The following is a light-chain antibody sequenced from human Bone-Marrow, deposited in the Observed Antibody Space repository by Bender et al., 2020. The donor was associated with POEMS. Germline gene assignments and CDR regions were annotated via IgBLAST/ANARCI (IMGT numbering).Light chain of an antibody. J-gene: IGLJ2*01. CDR2: SSH. Sequence: QSVLTQPPSASGTPGQRVTISCSGGSSNIGAHAVNWYQHLPGTAPKLLIYSSHRRPSEVPDRFSGSRSGTSASLAISGLQSEDEADYYCSSYAGSPVFGGGTKLTVL. CDR3: SSYAGSPV. CDR1: SSNIGAHA. V-gene: IGLV1-44*01.